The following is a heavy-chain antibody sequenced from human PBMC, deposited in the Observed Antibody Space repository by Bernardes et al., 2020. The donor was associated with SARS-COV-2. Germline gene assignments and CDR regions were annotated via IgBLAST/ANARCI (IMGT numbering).Heavy chain of an antibody. J-gene: IGHJ5*02. CDR1: GYTFTSYG. Sequence: ASVKVACKASGYTFTSYGISWVRQAPGQGLEWMGWISAYNGNTNYAQKLQGRVTMTTDTSTSTAYMELRSLRSDDTAVYYCARVATVTTPFDPWGQGTLVTVSS. CDR2: ISAYNGNT. CDR3: ARVATVTTPFDP. V-gene: IGHV1-18*01. D-gene: IGHD4-17*01.